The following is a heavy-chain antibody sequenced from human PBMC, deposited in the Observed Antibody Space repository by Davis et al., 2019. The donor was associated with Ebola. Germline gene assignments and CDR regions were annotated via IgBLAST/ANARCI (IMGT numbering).Heavy chain of an antibody. J-gene: IGHJ5*02. CDR2: IYHSESS. Sequence: SETLSLTCTVSGGSISSSYWSWIRQPPGKGLEWIGYIYHSESSNYNPSLKSRVTISVDTSKNHFSLKLSSVTAADTAVYYCARESDSGPGYFDPWGQGALVTVSS. CDR3: ARESDSGPGYFDP. V-gene: IGHV4-59*01. D-gene: IGHD6-19*01. CDR1: GGSISSSY.